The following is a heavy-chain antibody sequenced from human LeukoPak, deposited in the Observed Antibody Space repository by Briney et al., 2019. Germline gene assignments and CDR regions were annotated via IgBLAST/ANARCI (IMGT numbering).Heavy chain of an antibody. V-gene: IGHV3-30*18. CDR2: MSYDGSNK. Sequence: PGRSLRLSCAASGFTFSSYGMDWVRQAPGKGLEWVALMSYDGSNKYYADSVKGRFTISRDNSKNTLYLQMNSLRAEDTAVYYCAKVDHDYGDYEWDPIAFDIWGQGTMVTVSS. J-gene: IGHJ3*02. CDR3: AKVDHDYGDYEWDPIAFDI. CDR1: GFTFSSYG. D-gene: IGHD4-17*01.